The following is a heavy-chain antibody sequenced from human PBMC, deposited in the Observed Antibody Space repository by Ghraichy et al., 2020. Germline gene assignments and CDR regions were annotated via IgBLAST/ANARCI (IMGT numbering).Heavy chain of an antibody. CDR3: ARASDFWSGYYRNAEYYYYYGMDV. V-gene: IGHV4-59*01. J-gene: IGHJ6*02. Sequence: SETLSLTCTVSGGSISSYYWSWIRQPPGKGLEWIGYIYYSGSTNYNPSLKSRVTLSVDTSKNQFSLKLSSVTAADTAVYYCARASDFWSGYYRNAEYYYYYGMDVWGQGTTVTVSS. D-gene: IGHD3-3*01. CDR1: GGSISSYY. CDR2: IYYSGST.